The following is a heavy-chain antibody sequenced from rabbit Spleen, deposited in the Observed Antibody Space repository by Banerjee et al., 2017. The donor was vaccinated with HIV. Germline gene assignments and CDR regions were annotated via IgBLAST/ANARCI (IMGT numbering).Heavy chain of an antibody. CDR2: IYTGNGKT. CDR1: GFSFNVNYD. V-gene: IGHV1S40*01. CDR3: ARDLAGAIGWNFNL. J-gene: IGHJ4*01. D-gene: IGHD4-1*01. Sequence: LVESGGGLVQPGASLTLTCTASGFSFNVNYDMCWVRQAPGKGLEWIGCIYTGNGKTYYASWAKGRFTISKTSSTVDLKMTSLTVADTARYFCARDLAGAIGWNFNLWGPGTLVTVS.